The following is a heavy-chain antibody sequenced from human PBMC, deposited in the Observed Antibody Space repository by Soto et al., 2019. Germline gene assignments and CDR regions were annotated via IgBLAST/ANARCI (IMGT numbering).Heavy chain of an antibody. J-gene: IGHJ4*02. D-gene: IGHD6-13*01. CDR3: SKVGSAASIRSWLDY. V-gene: IGHV3-23*01. CDR1: GFTFSNYA. Sequence: GESLKISCAASGFTFSNYAMSWVRQAPGKGPEWVSEISDSGGSTYYADSVKGRFTISRDNSKNTLYLQMNSLRAEDTAVYYCSKVGSAASIRSWLDYWGQGALVTVSS. CDR2: ISDSGGST.